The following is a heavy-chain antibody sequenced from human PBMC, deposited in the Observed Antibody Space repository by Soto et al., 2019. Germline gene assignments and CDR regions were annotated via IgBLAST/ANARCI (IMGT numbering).Heavy chain of an antibody. J-gene: IGHJ5*02. V-gene: IGHV4-34*01. Sequence: SDTLSLTCAVFGESFSGYHWTWIRQSTGKGLEWIGEINLSGNTNYNPSLKSRVTISIDTPKKQFSLKLTSVTAADTAIYYCARVLVTYGGIMVPYNWFDTWGQGNLVTVSS. CDR3: ARVLVTYGGIMVPYNWFDT. D-gene: IGHD3-16*01. CDR2: INLSGNT. CDR1: GESFSGYH.